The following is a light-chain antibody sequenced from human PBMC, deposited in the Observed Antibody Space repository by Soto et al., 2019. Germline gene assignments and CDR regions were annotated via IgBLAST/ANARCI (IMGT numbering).Light chain of an antibody. CDR2: DVS. CDR1: SSDVGGYNY. CDR3: SSYTSSSTYA. Sequence: QSVLAEPASVSGSPGQSFTISCTGTSSDVGGYNYVSWYQQHPGKAPKLMIYDVSNRPSGVSNRFSGSKSGNTAPLTISGLQAEDEADYYCSSYTSSSTYAFGTGTKVTVL. V-gene: IGLV2-14*01. J-gene: IGLJ1*01.